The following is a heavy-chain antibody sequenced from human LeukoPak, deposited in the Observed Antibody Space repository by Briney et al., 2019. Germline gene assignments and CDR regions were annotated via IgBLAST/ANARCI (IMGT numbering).Heavy chain of an antibody. CDR3: ARDMVGTSEYFQH. J-gene: IGHJ1*01. CDR1: GFTFSSYA. CDR2: ISYDGSNK. V-gene: IGHV3-30*04. Sequence: GRSLRLSCAASGFTFSSYAMHWVRQAPGKGLEWVAVISYDGSNKYYADSVKGRFTISRDNSKNTLYLQMNSLRAEDTAVYYCARDMVGTSEYFQHWGQGTLVNVSS. D-gene: IGHD1-1*01.